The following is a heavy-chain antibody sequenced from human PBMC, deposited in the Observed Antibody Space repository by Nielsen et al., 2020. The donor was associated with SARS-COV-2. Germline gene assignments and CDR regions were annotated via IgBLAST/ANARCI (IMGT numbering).Heavy chain of an antibody. V-gene: IGHV3-23*01. CDR2: SSAGGGST. CDR1: GFTLSSNW. J-gene: IGHJ4*02. Sequence: GESLKISCAAFGFTLSSNWMSGVRQAQGKGLEWGAGSSAGGGSTYYPDSVKCRFTISKSTSKSTVNLEVNSLKAEDTTVYYCSKGWDLSRSGIDSWGQGILVTVSS. D-gene: IGHD3-3*01. CDR3: SKGWDLSRSGIDS.